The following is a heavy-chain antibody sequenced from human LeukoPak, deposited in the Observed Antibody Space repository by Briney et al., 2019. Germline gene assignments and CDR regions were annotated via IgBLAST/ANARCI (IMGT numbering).Heavy chain of an antibody. CDR3: ARGQRRDAFDI. Sequence: SETLSLTCAVYGGSFSGYYWSWIRQPPGKGLEWIGEINHSGSTNYNPSLKSRVTISVDTSKNQFSLKLSSVTAADTAVYYCARGQRRDAFDIWGQGTMVTVSS. CDR1: GGSFSGYY. J-gene: IGHJ3*02. CDR2: INHSGST. V-gene: IGHV4-34*01. D-gene: IGHD6-25*01.